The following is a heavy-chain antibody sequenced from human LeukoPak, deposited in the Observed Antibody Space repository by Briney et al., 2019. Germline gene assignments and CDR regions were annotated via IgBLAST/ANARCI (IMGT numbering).Heavy chain of an antibody. CDR2: ISSSSSYI. Sequence: PGGSLRLSCAASGFTFSSYSMNWVRQAPGKGLEWVSSISSSSSYIYYADSVKGRFTISRDNAKNSLYLQMNSLRAEDTAVYCCARGEDIVLMVYAMETDLFFDYWGQGTLVTVSS. V-gene: IGHV3-21*01. D-gene: IGHD2-8*01. CDR1: GFTFSSYS. J-gene: IGHJ4*02. CDR3: ARGEDIVLMVYAMETDLFFDY.